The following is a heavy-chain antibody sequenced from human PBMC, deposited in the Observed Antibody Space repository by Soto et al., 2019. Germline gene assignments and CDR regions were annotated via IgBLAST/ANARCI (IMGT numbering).Heavy chain of an antibody. CDR1: GFTVSSNY. CDR3: AVQGRAGANYDILTGYYS. J-gene: IGHJ4*02. V-gene: IGHV3-53*01. D-gene: IGHD3-9*01. CDR2: IYSGGST. Sequence: EVQLVESGGGLIQPGGSLRLSCAASGFTVSSNYMSWVRQAPGKGLEWVSVIYSGGSTYYADSVKGRFTISRDNSKNTLYRQMNSLRAEDTAVYYCAVQGRAGANYDILTGYYSWGQGTLVTVSS.